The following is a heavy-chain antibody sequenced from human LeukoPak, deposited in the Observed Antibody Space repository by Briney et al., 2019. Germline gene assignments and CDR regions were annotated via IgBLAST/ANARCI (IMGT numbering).Heavy chain of an antibody. CDR2: INPSSGGT. J-gene: IGHJ3*02. CDR3: ARLTYYDFWSGYNYAFDI. V-gene: IGHV1-2*02. D-gene: IGHD3-3*01. CDR1: GYTFTSYY. Sequence: ASVKVSCKASGYTFTSYYMHWVRQAPGQGLEWMGWINPSSGGTNYAQKFQGRVTMTRDTSISTAYMELGRLRSDDTAVYYCARLTYYDFWSGYNYAFDIWGQGTMVTVSS.